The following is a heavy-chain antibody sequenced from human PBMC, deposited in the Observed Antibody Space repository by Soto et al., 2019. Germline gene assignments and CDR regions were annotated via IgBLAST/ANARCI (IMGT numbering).Heavy chain of an antibody. CDR3: AREDMSGTYYFDS. J-gene: IGHJ4*02. V-gene: IGHV4-61*01. D-gene: IGHD1-26*01. CDR1: GGSVSSQTHF. CDR2: VYYSGIT. Sequence: SETLSLTCSVSGGSVSSQTHFWSWIRQAPGKGLEWIGYVYYSGITNSNPSLKGRVTISADTSNNQIFLSLTSVTAADTAVYYGAREDMSGTYYFDSWGQGILVTVSS.